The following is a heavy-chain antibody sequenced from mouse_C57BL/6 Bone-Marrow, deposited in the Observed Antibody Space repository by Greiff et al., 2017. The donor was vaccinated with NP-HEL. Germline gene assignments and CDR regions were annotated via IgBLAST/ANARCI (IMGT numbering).Heavy chain of an antibody. CDR3: ARSYDYDGGYAMDY. CDR2: FHPYNDDT. CDR1: GYTFTTYP. Sequence: LQESGAELVKPGASVKMSCKASGYTFTTYPIEWMKQNHGKSLEWIGNFHPYNDDTKYNEKFKGKATLTVEKSSSTVYLELSRLTSDDSAVYYCARSYDYDGGYAMDYWGQGTSVTVSS. D-gene: IGHD2-4*01. V-gene: IGHV1-47*01. J-gene: IGHJ4*01.